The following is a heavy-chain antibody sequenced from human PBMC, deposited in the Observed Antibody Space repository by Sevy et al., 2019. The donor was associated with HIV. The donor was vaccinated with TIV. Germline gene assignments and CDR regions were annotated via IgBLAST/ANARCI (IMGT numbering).Heavy chain of an antibody. CDR3: ARKGGAYDIGFDP. D-gene: IGHD3-22*01. J-gene: IGHJ5*02. CDR1: GFTFSSYE. Sequence: GGCLRLSCAASGFTFSSYEMTWVRQTPGKGLEWISSISSSGTTIYHGYSLAGRFTISRDNPKNSMYLQMNSLGAEDAAVYYCARKGGAYDIGFDPWGQGTLVTVSS. V-gene: IGHV3-48*03. CDR2: ISSSGTTI.